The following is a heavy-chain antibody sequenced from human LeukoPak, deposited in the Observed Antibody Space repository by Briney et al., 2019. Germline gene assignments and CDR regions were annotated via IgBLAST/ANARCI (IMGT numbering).Heavy chain of an antibody. CDR1: GFTFSSYG. D-gene: IGHD2-15*01. CDR3: ARDGGGGLDY. V-gene: IGHV3-21*01. CDR2: ISISSNYI. J-gene: IGHJ4*02. Sequence: PGGSLRLSCAASGFTFSSYGMNWVRQAPGKGLEWVSCISISSNYIYYPDSVKGRFTISRDNAKNSLYLQMNSLRAEDTAVYYCARDGGGGLDYWGQGTLVTVSS.